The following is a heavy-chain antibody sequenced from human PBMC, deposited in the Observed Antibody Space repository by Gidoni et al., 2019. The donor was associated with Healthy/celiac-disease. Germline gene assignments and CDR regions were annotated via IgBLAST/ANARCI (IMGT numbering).Heavy chain of an antibody. CDR2: INHSGST. J-gene: IGHJ6*02. V-gene: IGHV4-34*01. CDR1: GGSFSGYY. Sequence: QVQLQQWGAGLLKPSETLSLTCAVYGGSFSGYYWSWIRQPPGKGLEWIGEINHSGSTNYNPSLKSRVTISVDTSKNQFSLKLSSVTAADTAVYYCARVPGYFDGIAEAAQYYYYYYGMDVWGQGTTVTVSS. D-gene: IGHD6-13*01. CDR3: ARVPGYFDGIAEAAQYYYYYYGMDV.